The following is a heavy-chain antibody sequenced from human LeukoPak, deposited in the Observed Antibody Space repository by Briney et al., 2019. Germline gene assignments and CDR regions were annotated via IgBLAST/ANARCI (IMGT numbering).Heavy chain of an antibody. CDR3: ARDIYGSGSTVWFDP. V-gene: IGHV1-69*01. D-gene: IGHD3-10*01. J-gene: IGHJ5*02. CDR1: GGTFSSYA. CDR2: IIPIFGTA. Sequence: PVASVKVSCKASGGTFSSYAISWVRQAPGQGLEWMGGIIPIFGTANYAQKFQGRVTITADESTSTAYMELSSLRFEDTAVYYCARDIYGSGSTVWFDPWGQGALVTVSS.